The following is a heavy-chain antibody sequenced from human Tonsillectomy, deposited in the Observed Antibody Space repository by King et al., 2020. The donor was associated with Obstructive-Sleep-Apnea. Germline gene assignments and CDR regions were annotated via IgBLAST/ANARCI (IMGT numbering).Heavy chain of an antibody. V-gene: IGHV3-30*04. CDR2: ISYDGSNK. CDR1: GFTFSSYA. D-gene: IGHD3-3*01. J-gene: IGHJ3*02. Sequence: VQLVESGGGVVQPGRSLRLSCAASGFTFSSYAMHWVRQAPGKGLEWVAVISYDGSNKYYADSLKGRFTISRDNSKNTLYLQMNSLRAEDTAVYYCARDLGRFLEWLFYPDAFDIWGQGTMVTVSS. CDR3: ARDLGRFLEWLFYPDAFDI.